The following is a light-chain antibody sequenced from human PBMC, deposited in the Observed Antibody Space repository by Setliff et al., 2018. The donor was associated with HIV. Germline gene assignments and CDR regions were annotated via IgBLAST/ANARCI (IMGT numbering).Light chain of an antibody. J-gene: IGLJ3*02. V-gene: IGLV6-57*01. CDR3: QSSDSTSPAV. Sequence: NFMLTQPHSVSESPGKTVTISCTRSSGNIASNYVQWYLQPPGTSPTTVIFEDHRRPSGVPDRFSASIDRSSNSASLILSGLKTEDEGDYYCQSSDSTSPAVFGGGTKVTVL. CDR1: SGNIASNY. CDR2: EDH.